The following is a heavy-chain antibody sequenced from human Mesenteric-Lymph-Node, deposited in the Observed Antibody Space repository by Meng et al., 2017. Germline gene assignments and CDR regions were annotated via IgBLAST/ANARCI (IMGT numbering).Heavy chain of an antibody. CDR3: ARYIVGATSSYYYYGMDV. CDR1: GGTFSSYA. J-gene: IGHJ6*02. Sequence: QGQVVESGAEVKKPGCAVKVSCKASGGTFSSYAISWVRQAPGQGLEWMGGIIPIFGTANYAQKFQGRVTITTDESTSTAYMELSSLRSEDTAVYYCARYIVGATSSYYYYGMDVWGQGTTVTVSS. V-gene: IGHV1-69*05. D-gene: IGHD1-26*01. CDR2: IIPIFGTA.